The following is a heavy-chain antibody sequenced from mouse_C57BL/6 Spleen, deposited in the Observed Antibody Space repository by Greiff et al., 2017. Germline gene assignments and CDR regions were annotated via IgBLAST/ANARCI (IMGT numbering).Heavy chain of an antibody. CDR2: IDPSDSYT. CDR1: GYTFTSYW. D-gene: IGHD3-2*02. V-gene: IGHV1-69*01. CDR3: AIDSSGSFAY. Sequence: QVQLQQPGAELVMPGASVKLSCKASGYTFTSYWMHWVKQRPGQGLEWIGEIDPSDSYTNHNQKFKGKSTLTVDKSSSTAYMQLSSLTSEDSAVYYCAIDSSGSFAYWGQGTLVTVSA. J-gene: IGHJ3*01.